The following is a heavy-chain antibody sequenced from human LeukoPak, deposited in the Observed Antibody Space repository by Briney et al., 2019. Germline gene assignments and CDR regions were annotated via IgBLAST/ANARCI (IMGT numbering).Heavy chain of an antibody. V-gene: IGHV3-48*03. Sequence: GGSLRLSCAASGFTFSSYEMNWVRQAPGKGLEWVSYTSSSGSTIYYADSVKGRFTISRDNAKNSLYLQMNSLRAEDTAVYYCARAFQDYYYGMDVWGQGTTVTVSS. J-gene: IGHJ6*02. CDR1: GFTFSSYE. CDR3: ARAFQDYYYGMDV. CDR2: TSSSGSTI. D-gene: IGHD2/OR15-2a*01.